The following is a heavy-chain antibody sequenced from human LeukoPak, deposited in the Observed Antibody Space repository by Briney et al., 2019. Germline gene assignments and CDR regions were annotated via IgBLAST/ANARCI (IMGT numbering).Heavy chain of an antibody. CDR1: GFTFNSYW. CDR3: ARGPTPSYYYGSGSYYSLDF. Sequence: GGSLRLSCAASGFTFNSYWMSWVRQTPGKGLEWVANIKQDGSEEYYVGSVKGRFTVSRDNAKSSLFLQMNSLRVEDMAVYYCARGPTPSYYYGSGSYYSLDFWGQGTLVTVSS. D-gene: IGHD3-10*01. CDR2: IKQDGSEE. J-gene: IGHJ4*02. V-gene: IGHV3-7*01.